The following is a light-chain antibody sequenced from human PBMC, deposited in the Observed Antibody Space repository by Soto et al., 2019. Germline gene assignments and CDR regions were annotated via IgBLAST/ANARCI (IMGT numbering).Light chain of an antibody. Sequence: EIVLTQSPGTLSLSPGERATLSCRASQSVSSSYLAWYQQKPGQAPRLLLYGASSRATGIPDRVSGSGSGTDFTLTISILEPDDFAVNYCQQYGSSPYSFGQGTKLEIK. J-gene: IGKJ2*01. CDR2: GAS. V-gene: IGKV3-20*01. CDR1: QSVSSSY. CDR3: QQYGSSPYS.